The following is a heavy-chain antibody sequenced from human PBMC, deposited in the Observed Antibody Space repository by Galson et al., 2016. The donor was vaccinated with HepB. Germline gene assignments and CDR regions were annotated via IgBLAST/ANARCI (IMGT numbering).Heavy chain of an antibody. CDR2: IYYSGTT. V-gene: IGHV4-39*01. Sequence: ETLSLTCTVSGGSISRSNYYWGRIRQPPGKGLEWIGSIYYSGTTYYNPSLKSRVTISVDTSNNQFSLKRRSVTAADRAVYYCARHGETWLLQSPSDPWGQGTLVTVSS. CDR3: ARHGETWLLQSPSDP. CDR1: GGSISRSNYY. D-gene: IGHD5-24*01. J-gene: IGHJ5*02.